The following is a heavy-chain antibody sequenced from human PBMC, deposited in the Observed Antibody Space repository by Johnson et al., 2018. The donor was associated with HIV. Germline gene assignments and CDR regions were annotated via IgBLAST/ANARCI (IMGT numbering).Heavy chain of an antibody. CDR3: ARASGEWDAFDI. J-gene: IGHJ3*02. CDR1: GFTFSSYD. D-gene: IGHD3-10*01. Sequence: QVQLVESGGGVVQPGRSLRLSCTASGFTFSSYDMHWVRQAPGKGLEWVALISYDGSNKYHADSVKGRFTISRDNSKNTLYLQMGSLRAEDMAVYYCARASGEWDAFDIWGQGTVVTVSS. V-gene: IGHV3-30*03. CDR2: ISYDGSNK.